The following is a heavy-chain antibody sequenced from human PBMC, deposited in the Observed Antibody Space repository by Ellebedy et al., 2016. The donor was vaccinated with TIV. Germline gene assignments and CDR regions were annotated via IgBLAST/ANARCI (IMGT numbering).Heavy chain of an antibody. CDR1: GASISSGDSY. D-gene: IGHD6-19*01. J-gene: IGHJ5*02. CDR2: IYYSGNT. Sequence: MPSETLSLTCTVSGASISSGDSYWSWIRQSPGKGLEWIGDIYYSGNTYYNPSLKSRASMSVDTSNNHFSLRLKSVTDADTAVYYWVRGRGIAVAGTYEDTWFDPWGQGTLVTVSS. CDR3: VRGRGIAVAGTYEDTWFDP. V-gene: IGHV4-61*03.